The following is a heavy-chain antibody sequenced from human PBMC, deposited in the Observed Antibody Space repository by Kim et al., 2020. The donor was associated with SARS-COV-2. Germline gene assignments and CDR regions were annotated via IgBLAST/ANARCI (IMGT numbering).Heavy chain of an antibody. J-gene: IGHJ4*02. Sequence: GGSLRLSCAASGFTFSDYYMSWIRQAPGKGLEWVSYISSSSSYTNYADSVKGRFTISRDNAKNSLYLQMNSLRAEDTAVYYCARVVSGWYSRSCDYWGQGTLVTVSS. CDR3: ARVVSGWYSRSCDY. V-gene: IGHV3-11*05. D-gene: IGHD6-19*01. CDR1: GFTFSDYY. CDR2: ISSSSSYT.